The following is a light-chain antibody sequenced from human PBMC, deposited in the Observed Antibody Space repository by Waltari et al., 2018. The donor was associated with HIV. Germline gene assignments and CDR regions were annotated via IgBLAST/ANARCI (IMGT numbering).Light chain of an antibody. J-gene: IGLJ1*01. Sequence: SALTHPASVSGSPGHSLTISCTGTSRDGWRYTLYSWYQQHPGKAPKLRIYEVNKRPSGVSNRFSGSKSGNTASLTISGLQAEDEADYYCCSYAGSPYVFGTGTKVTVL. CDR2: EVN. CDR3: CSYAGSPYV. V-gene: IGLV2-23*02. CDR1: SRDGWRYTL.